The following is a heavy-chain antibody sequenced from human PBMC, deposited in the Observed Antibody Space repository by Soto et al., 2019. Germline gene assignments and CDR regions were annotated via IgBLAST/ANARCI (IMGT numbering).Heavy chain of an antibody. V-gene: IGHV4-4*02. D-gene: IGHD7-27*01. J-gene: IGHJ4*02. Sequence: SSETLSLTCTVSGDSMTRSVWWTWVRQPPGKGLERIGEVFHTGNTNYNPSLKSRVTMSVDKSTNEFSLKVTSVTAADTAIYYCARKAWVRFDYWGQGALVTVSS. CDR3: ARKAWVRFDY. CDR1: GDSMTRSVW. CDR2: VFHTGNT.